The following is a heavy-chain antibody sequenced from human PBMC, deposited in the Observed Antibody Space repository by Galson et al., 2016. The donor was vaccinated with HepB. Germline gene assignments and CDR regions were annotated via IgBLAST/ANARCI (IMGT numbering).Heavy chain of an antibody. Sequence: ETLSLTCTVSGGSVDTSSYYRSWIRQPPGKGLEWIGYIYHSGNTNYNPSPQRRVPISVDTSKNQFALKLSSLTAADTAVYYCARDRGSVGAYFDYWGQGTLVTVSS. V-gene: IGHV4-61*01. CDR2: IYHSGNT. D-gene: IGHD3-16*01. J-gene: IGHJ4*02. CDR1: GGSVDTSSYY. CDR3: ARDRGSVGAYFDY.